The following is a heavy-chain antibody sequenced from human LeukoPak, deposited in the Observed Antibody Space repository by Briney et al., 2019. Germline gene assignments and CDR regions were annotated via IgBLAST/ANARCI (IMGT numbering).Heavy chain of an antibody. J-gene: IGHJ1*01. Sequence: GRSLRLSCAASGFSFSSYAMYWVRQAPGKGLECVAVISYDENHEDYADSVKGRFTISRDNSKNTLYLQMNSVRVEDTAMYYCATGAFYDSRIFQYWGQGTLVTVSS. V-gene: IGHV3-30-3*01. D-gene: IGHD3-22*01. CDR1: GFSFSSYA. CDR2: ISYDENHE. CDR3: ATGAFYDSRIFQY.